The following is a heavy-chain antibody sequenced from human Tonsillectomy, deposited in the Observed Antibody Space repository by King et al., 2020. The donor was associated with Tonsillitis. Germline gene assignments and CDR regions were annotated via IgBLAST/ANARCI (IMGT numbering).Heavy chain of an antibody. CDR2: ISYDGSNK. J-gene: IGHJ6*02. CDR1: GFTFSSYG. D-gene: IGHD2-2*01. V-gene: IGHV3-30*18. Sequence: VQLVESGGGVVQPGRSLRLSCAASGFTFSSYGMHWVRQAPGKGLEWVAVISYDGSNKYYADSVKGRFTISRDNSKNTLYLQMNSLRAEDTAVYYCAKEVSCSSNSCYYYYYYGMDVWGQGTTVTVSS. CDR3: AKEVSCSSNSCYYYYYYGMDV.